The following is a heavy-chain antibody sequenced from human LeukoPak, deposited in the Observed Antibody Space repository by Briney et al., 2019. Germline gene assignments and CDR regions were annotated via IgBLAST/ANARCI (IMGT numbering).Heavy chain of an antibody. V-gene: IGHV3-74*01. J-gene: IGHJ2*01. CDR2: INSDGSST. D-gene: IGHD6-19*01. Sequence: GGSLRLSCAASGFTLSTYWMHWVRQAPGKGLVWVARINSDGSSTNYADSVKGRFTISRDNAKNTLYLQMNSLRAEDTAVYYCARGQWLVSHWYFDLWGRGTLVTVSS. CDR3: ARGQWLVSHWYFDL. CDR1: GFTLSTYW.